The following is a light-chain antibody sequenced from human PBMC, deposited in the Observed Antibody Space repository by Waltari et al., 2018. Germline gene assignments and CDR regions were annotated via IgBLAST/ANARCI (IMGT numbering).Light chain of an antibody. J-gene: IGKJ4*01. V-gene: IGKV1-33*01. CDR2: DAS. CDR3: QQYDSLPLT. CDR1: QDIRNY. Sequence: DIQMTQSPSSLSASVVDRVTITCQASQDIRNYVNWYRQKPGDAPKLLIYDASNLETGVPSRFSGGGSGTHFAFTISSLQPEDIATYFCQQYDSLPLTFGGGTKVEIK.